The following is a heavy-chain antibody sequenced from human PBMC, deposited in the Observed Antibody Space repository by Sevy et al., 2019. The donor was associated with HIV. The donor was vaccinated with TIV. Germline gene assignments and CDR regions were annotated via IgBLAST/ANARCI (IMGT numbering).Heavy chain of an antibody. Sequence: GGSLRLSCAASGFTVSSNYMSWVRQAPGKGLEWVSVIYSGGSTYYADSVKGRFTISRDNSKNTLYLQMNSLRAEDTAVYYCARVRLVFAFDIWSQGTMVTVSS. V-gene: IGHV3-53*01. CDR2: IYSGGST. CDR3: ARVRLVFAFDI. D-gene: IGHD6-19*01. J-gene: IGHJ3*02. CDR1: GFTVSSNY.